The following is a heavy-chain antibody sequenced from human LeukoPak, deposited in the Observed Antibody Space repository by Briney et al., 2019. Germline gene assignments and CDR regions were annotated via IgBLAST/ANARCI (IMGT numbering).Heavy chain of an antibody. Sequence: SETLSLTCTVSGGSISSSSYYWGWIRQPPGKGLEWVGSIYYSGSTYYNPSLKSRVTISVDTSKNQFSLKLSSVTAADTAVYYCARPRRDGYIDAFDIWGQGTMVTVSS. D-gene: IGHD5-24*01. J-gene: IGHJ3*02. CDR1: GGSISSSSYY. CDR2: IYYSGST. V-gene: IGHV4-39*01. CDR3: ARPRRDGYIDAFDI.